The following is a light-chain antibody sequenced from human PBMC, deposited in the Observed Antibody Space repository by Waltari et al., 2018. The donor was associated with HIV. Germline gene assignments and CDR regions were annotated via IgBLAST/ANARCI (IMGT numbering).Light chain of an antibody. Sequence: EIALTQSPATLSLSPGERATLACRASQSVSSYLAWYQQKPGQAPRLLIYDASTRATGIPARFSGSGSGTDFTLTSSGLEPEDFAVYDCQQRSNWPPSFGGGTKVEIK. V-gene: IGKV3-11*01. CDR2: DAS. J-gene: IGKJ4*01. CDR3: QQRSNWPPS. CDR1: QSVSSY.